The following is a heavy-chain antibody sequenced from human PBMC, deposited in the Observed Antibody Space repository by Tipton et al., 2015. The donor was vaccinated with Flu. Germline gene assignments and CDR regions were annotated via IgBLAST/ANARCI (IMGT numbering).Heavy chain of an antibody. D-gene: IGHD6-13*01. Sequence: TLSLTCTVSGDSISVDDYHWTWIRQPAGKGLEWVGHIYLSGTTTYNPSLKRRVTMSVDTSKKQFSLNLMSVTAADTAVYYCAGRIATPGGFDSWGQGTLVTVSS. CDR3: AGRIATPGGFDS. V-gene: IGHV4-61*09. CDR1: GDSISVDDYH. J-gene: IGHJ4*02. CDR2: IYLSGTT.